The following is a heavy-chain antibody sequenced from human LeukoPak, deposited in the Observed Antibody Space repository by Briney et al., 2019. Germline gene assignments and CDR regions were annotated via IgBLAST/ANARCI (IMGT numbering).Heavy chain of an antibody. V-gene: IGHV3-53*01. CDR2: IYSDGTT. CDR1: GFPVSINY. D-gene: IGHD5-24*01. CDR3: TRGDRRDGYRFDS. J-gene: IGHJ4*02. Sequence: GGSLRLSCAASGFPVSINYMNWVRQAPGKGLEWVSIIYSDGTTYYADSVKGRFTISGDNSKNTLYLQMNSLISEDTAVYYCTRGDRRDGYRFDSWGQGTLITVSS.